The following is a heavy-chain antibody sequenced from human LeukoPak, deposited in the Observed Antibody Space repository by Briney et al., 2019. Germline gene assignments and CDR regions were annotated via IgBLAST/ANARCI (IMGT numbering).Heavy chain of an antibody. CDR1: GYTFTSYY. CDR3: ARYEWDLLASFDY. J-gene: IGHJ4*02. D-gene: IGHD1-26*01. V-gene: IGHV1-46*01. CDR2: TNPSGGST. Sequence: ASVKVSCKASGYTFTSYYIHWVRQAPGQGLEWMGITNPSGGSTRYAQKFQGRITMTRDTSTSTVYMELSSLRSEDTAVYYCARYEWDLLASFDYWGQGTLVTVSS.